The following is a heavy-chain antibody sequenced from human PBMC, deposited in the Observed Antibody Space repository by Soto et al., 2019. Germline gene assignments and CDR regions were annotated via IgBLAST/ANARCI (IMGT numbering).Heavy chain of an antibody. Sequence: ETLSLTGAVYGWSFSGYYWSWIRQPPGKGLERIGEINHSGSTNYNPSLKSRVTISVDTSKNQFSLKLSSVTAADTAVYYCARTYYYGSGSDYWGQGTLVTVSS. D-gene: IGHD3-10*01. CDR1: GWSFSGYY. CDR2: INHSGST. CDR3: ARTYYYGSGSDY. V-gene: IGHV4-34*01. J-gene: IGHJ4*02.